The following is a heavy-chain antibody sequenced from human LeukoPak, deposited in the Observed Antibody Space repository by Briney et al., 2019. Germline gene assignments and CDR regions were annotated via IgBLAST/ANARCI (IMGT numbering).Heavy chain of an antibody. CDR3: ARGANNWNYRSYFDF. CDR1: GYTFTSYY. J-gene: IGHJ4*02. V-gene: IGHV1-46*01. D-gene: IGHD1-7*01. Sequence: EASVKVSCKASGYTFTSYYMHWVRQAPGQGLEWMGIINPSGGSTSYAQKFQGRVTMTRDTSTSTVYMELSSLRSEDTAVYYCARGANNWNYRSYFDFRGQGTLVTVSS. CDR2: INPSGGST.